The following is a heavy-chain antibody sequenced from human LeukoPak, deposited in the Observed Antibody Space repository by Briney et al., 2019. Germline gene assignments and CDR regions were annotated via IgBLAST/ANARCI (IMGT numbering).Heavy chain of an antibody. V-gene: IGHV3-23*01. CDR2: ISGSGGTT. CDR3: AKSRSGSANWALQIFDS. Sequence: GGSLRLSCAASGFTFSSYAITWVRQPPGKGLQWVSVISGSGGTTHYADSVKGRFTISRDNSKNTLYLQMNSLRAEDTAVYFCAKSRSGSANWALQIFDSWGQGTLVTVSS. J-gene: IGHJ5*02. CDR1: GFTFSSYA. D-gene: IGHD1-1*01.